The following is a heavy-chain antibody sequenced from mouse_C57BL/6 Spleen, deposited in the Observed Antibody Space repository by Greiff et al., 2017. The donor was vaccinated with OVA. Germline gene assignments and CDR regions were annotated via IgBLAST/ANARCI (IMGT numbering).Heavy chain of an antibody. CDR1: GFTFSSYA. V-gene: IGHV5-4*01. CDR3: AREDYGSSYPIAY. J-gene: IGHJ3*01. Sequence: EVQLVESGGGLVKPGGSLKLSCAASGFTFSSYAMSWVRQTPEKRLEWVATISDGGSYTYYPDNVKGRFTISRDNAKNNLYLQMSHLKSEDTAMYYCAREDYGSSYPIAYWGQGTLVTVSA. D-gene: IGHD1-1*01. CDR2: ISDGGSYT.